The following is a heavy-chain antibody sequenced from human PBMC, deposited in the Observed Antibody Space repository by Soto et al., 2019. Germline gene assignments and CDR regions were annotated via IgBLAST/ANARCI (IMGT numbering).Heavy chain of an antibody. CDR3: ASTSSSWYKMTYDAFDI. D-gene: IGHD6-13*01. Sequence: ASLKVSCKVSGYTLTELSMHWVRQAPGKGLEWMGGFDPEDGETIYAQKFQGRVTMTEDTSTDTAYMELSSLRSEDTAVYYCASTSSSWYKMTYDAFDIWGQGTMVTVSS. J-gene: IGHJ3*02. V-gene: IGHV1-24*01. CDR1: GYTLTELS. CDR2: FDPEDGET.